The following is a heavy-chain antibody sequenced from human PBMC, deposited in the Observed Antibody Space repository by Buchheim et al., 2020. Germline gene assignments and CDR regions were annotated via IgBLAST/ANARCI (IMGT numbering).Heavy chain of an antibody. CDR1: GFSFNDYY. CDR3: GTGYCRGGSCYGDN. J-gene: IGHJ4*02. D-gene: IGHD2-15*01. Sequence: QVQLVESGGGLVRPGGSLRLSCAASGFSFNDYYMSWIRQAPGKGLEWVSYISDRGTIIYYADSVKGRFTISRDNAKNSLYVQMNSLRAEDTAVYYCGTGYCRGGSCYGDNWGQGTL. CDR2: ISDRGTII. V-gene: IGHV3-11*01.